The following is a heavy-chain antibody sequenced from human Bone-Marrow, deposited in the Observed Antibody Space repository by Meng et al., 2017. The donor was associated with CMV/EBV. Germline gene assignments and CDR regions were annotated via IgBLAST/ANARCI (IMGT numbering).Heavy chain of an antibody. CDR3: ARQRPLYSCSKVGWFDP. CDR2: IYYSGST. V-gene: IGHV4-61*01. J-gene: IGHJ5*02. CDR1: GGSVSSGSYY. D-gene: IGHD6-13*01. Sequence: SETLSLTCTVSGGSVSSGSYYWSWIRQPPGKGLEWIGYIYYSGSTNYNPALKSRVTISVETSKNQFSLKLSSVTAADTAVYYCARQRPLYSCSKVGWFDPWGQGTLVTVSS.